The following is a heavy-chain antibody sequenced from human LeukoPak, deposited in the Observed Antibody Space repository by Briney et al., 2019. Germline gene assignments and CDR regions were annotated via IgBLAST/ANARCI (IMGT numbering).Heavy chain of an antibody. CDR3: AKRLGDPRAFDY. D-gene: IGHD2-21*02. V-gene: IGHV3-74*01. J-gene: IGHJ4*02. CDR1: GFTFSNYW. Sequence: GGSLRLSCAASGFTFSNYWMHWVRQAPGKGLVWVSRINTDGSSTNYADPVKGRFTISRDNSKNTLYLQMNNLRAEDTAVYYCAKRLGDPRAFDYWGQGTLVTVSS. CDR2: INTDGSST.